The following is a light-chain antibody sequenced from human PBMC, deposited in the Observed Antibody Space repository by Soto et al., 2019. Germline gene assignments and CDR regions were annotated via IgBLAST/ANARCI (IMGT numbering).Light chain of an antibody. J-gene: IGLJ1*01. CDR2: DVN. Sequence: QSVLTQPASVSGCPGQSITISCTGSSGDIGLYNFVSWYQQHPGRAPKLMIYDVNNRPSGVSDRFSGSKSGNTASLTISGLQAEDEADYYCCSYTSSTAYVFGSGTKVTVL. CDR3: CSYTSSTAYV. V-gene: IGLV2-14*03. CDR1: SGDIGLYNF.